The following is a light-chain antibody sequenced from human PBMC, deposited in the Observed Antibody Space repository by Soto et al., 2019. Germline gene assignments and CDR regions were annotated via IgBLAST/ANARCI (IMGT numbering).Light chain of an antibody. CDR1: QSVSSN. Sequence: EIVMTQSPATLSVSPGERATLSCRASQSVSSNLAWYQQKPVQAPRLLIYGASTRATGIPARFSGSGSGTECTLTISSLQSEDFAVYYCQQYNNWPPELTFGGGTKVEIK. CDR3: QQYNNWPPELT. J-gene: IGKJ4*01. CDR2: GAS. V-gene: IGKV3-15*01.